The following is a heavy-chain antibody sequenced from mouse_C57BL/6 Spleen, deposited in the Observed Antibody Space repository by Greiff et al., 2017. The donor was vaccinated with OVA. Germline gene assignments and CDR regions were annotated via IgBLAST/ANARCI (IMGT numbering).Heavy chain of an antibody. V-gene: IGHV5-4*03. J-gene: IGHJ4*01. Sequence: EVKLVESGGGLVKPGGSLKLSCAASGFTFSSYAMSWVRQTPEKRLEWVATISDGGSYTYYPDNVKGRFTISRDNAKNNLYLQMSHLKSEDTAMYYCARGGIYYGYDKGALDYWGQGTSVTVSS. CDR3: ARGGIYYGYDKGALDY. CDR1: GFTFSSYA. CDR2: ISDGGSYT. D-gene: IGHD2-2*01.